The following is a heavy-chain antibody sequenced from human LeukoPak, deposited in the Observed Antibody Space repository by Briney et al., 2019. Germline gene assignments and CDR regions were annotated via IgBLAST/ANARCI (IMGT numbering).Heavy chain of an antibody. V-gene: IGHV4-4*02. CDR3: ATYYDTSGYKWNY. CDR1: GGSITNSNW. Sequence: SETLSLTCTVSGGSITNSNWWSWVRQSPGRGLEWIGESLHTGSTTYNPSLKSRVTISGDKSKNQFSLKLSSVTAADTAVYYCATYYDTSGYKWNYWGQGTLVTVSS. CDR2: SLHTGST. D-gene: IGHD3-22*01. J-gene: IGHJ4*02.